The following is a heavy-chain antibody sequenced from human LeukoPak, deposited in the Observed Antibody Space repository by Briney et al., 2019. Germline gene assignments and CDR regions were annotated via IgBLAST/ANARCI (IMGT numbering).Heavy chain of an antibody. Sequence: PGGSLRLSCAASGFTFSSYSMNWVRQAPGKGLEWVSSISSSSSYIYYADSVKGRFTISRDNAKNSLYLQMNSLRAEDTALYYCAKGGRFLEWLFTYDWFDPWGQGTLVTVSS. CDR1: GFTFSSYS. CDR3: AKGGRFLEWLFTYDWFDP. J-gene: IGHJ5*02. V-gene: IGHV3-21*04. CDR2: ISSSSSYI. D-gene: IGHD3-3*01.